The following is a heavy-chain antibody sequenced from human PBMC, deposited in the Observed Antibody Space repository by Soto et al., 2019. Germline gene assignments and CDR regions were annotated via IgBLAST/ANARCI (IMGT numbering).Heavy chain of an antibody. CDR2: ISGSGGST. V-gene: IGHV3-23*01. D-gene: IGHD3-22*01. Sequence: GGSLRLSCAASGFTFSSYAMSWVRQAPGKGLEWVSAISGSGGSTYYADSVKGRFTISRDNSKNTLYLQMNSLRAEDTAVYYCAKDVSLKGSSGYYYFDYWGQGTLVTVSS. J-gene: IGHJ4*02. CDR3: AKDVSLKGSSGYYYFDY. CDR1: GFTFSSYA.